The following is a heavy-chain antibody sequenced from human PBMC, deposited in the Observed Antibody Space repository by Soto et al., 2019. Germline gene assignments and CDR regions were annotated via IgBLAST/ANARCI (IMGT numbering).Heavy chain of an antibody. J-gene: IGHJ6*02. CDR2: ISSSGSTI. V-gene: IGHV3-11*01. CDR3: ARDGGHCSSTSCYILDYYYYYGMDV. CDR1: GFTFSDYY. D-gene: IGHD2-2*02. Sequence: GGSLRLSCAASGFTFSDYYMSWIRQAPGKGLEWVSYISSSGSTIYYADSVKGRFTISRDNAKNSLYLQMNSLRAEDTAVYYCARDGGHCSSTSCYILDYYYYYGMDVWGQGITVTVSS.